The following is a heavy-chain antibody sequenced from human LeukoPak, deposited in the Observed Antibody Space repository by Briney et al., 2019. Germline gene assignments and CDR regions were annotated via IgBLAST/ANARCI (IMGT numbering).Heavy chain of an antibody. J-gene: IGHJ4*02. CDR1: GFTFGDYA. D-gene: IGHD2-2*01. Sequence: GGSLRLSCTASGFTFGDYAMSWFRQAPGKGLAGVGFIRSKGYGGPKECAVPVRGRFTIPRDDSKSIAYLQKHTVKTQDTSVYYRTRDVRQLLDWWGQGTLVTVYS. CDR3: TRDVRQLLDW. CDR2: IRSKGYGGPK. V-gene: IGHV3-49*03.